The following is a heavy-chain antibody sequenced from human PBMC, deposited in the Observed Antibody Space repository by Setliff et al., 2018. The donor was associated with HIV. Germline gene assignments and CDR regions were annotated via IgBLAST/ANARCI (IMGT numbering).Heavy chain of an antibody. CDR3: AHSPDTWYFGEYFRH. Sequence: SGPTLVNPTQTLTLTCTLSGLSLNISDVGVGWLRQPPGKALEWLALIYRNDDKRYSPSLKSRVTVTKDTAKNQVVLTMTNMDPADTATYFCAHSPDTWYFGEYFRHWGQGTLVTVST. D-gene: IGHD3-9*01. J-gene: IGHJ1*01. V-gene: IGHV2-5*01. CDR2: IYRNDDK. CDR1: GLSLNISDVG.